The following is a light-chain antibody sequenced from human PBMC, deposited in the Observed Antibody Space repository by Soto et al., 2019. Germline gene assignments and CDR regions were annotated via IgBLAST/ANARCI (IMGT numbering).Light chain of an antibody. Sequence: EIVLTQSPATLSLSPGERATLSCRASQSVNSYLGWYQQKPGQAPRLLIYDASNRATGIPGRFSGSGSGTDFTLTISSLEPEDFALYYCQHRSNSFGQGTRLEIK. CDR2: DAS. J-gene: IGKJ5*01. V-gene: IGKV3-11*01. CDR3: QHRSNS. CDR1: QSVNSY.